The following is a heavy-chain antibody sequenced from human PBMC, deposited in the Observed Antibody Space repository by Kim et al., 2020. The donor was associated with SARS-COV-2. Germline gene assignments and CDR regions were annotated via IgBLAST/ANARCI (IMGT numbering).Heavy chain of an antibody. CDR2: IWYDGSNK. Sequence: GGSLRLSCAASGFTFSSYGMHWVRQAPGKGLEWVAVIWYDGSNKYYADSVKGRFTISRDNSKNTLYLQMNSLRAEDTAVYYCAKDQDPYYGDGIYYYYGMDVWGQGTTVTVSS. CDR3: AKDQDPYYGDGIYYYYGMDV. D-gene: IGHD3-3*01. J-gene: IGHJ6*02. V-gene: IGHV3-33*06. CDR1: GFTFSSYG.